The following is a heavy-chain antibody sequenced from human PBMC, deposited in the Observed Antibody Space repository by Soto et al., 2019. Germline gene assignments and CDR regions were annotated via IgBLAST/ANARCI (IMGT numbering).Heavy chain of an antibody. Sequence: GKGLEWIGYIYYSGSTNYNPSLKSRGSISVDTSKNQFSLKLSSVTAADTAIYYCVSFQAEDGIRDVRSVSAFLLNRSSDL. V-gene: IGHV4-59*08. D-gene: IGHD3-10*02. CDR2: IYYSGST. CDR3: VSFQAEDGIRDVRSVSAFLLNRSSDL. J-gene: IGHJ2*01.